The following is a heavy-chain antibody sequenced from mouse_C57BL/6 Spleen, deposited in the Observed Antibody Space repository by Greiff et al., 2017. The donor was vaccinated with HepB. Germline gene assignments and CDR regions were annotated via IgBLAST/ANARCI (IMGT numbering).Heavy chain of an antibody. CDR3: ARGEVYYYGSSFWFAY. Sequence: EVKLQESGPGLVKPSQSLSLTCSVTGYSITSGYYWNWIRQFPGNKLEWMGYISYDGSNNYNPSLKNRISITRDTSKNQFFLKLNSVTTEDTATYYCARGEVYYYGSSFWFAYWGQGTLVTVSA. CDR1: GYSITSGYY. V-gene: IGHV3-6*01. CDR2: ISYDGSN. J-gene: IGHJ3*01. D-gene: IGHD1-1*01.